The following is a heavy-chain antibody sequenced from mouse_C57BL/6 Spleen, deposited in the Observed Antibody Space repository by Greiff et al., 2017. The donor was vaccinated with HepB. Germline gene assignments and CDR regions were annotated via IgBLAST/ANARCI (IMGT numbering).Heavy chain of an antibody. CDR2: IDPENGDT. J-gene: IGHJ4*01. CDR3: TTFTVTGYYAMDY. Sequence: VQLQQSGAELVRPGASVKLSCTASGFNIKDDYMHWVKQRPEQGLEWIGWIDPENGDTEYASKFQGKATITADTSSNTAYLQLSSLTSEDTAVYYCTTFTVTGYYAMDYWGQGTSVTVSS. V-gene: IGHV14-4*01. CDR1: GFNIKDDY. D-gene: IGHD1-1*01.